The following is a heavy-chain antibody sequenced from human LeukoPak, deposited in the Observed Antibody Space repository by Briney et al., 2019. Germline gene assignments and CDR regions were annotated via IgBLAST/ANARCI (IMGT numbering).Heavy chain of an antibody. V-gene: IGHV4-30-4*08. D-gene: IGHD3-3*01. J-gene: IGHJ4*02. CDR3: ARGASDYDFWSGYYYAGYFDY. CDR2: IYYSGST. Sequence: SETLSLTCTVSGGSISSGDYYWSWIRQPPGKGLEWIGYIYYSGSTYYNPSLKSRVTISVDTSKNQFSLKPSSVTAADTAVYYCARGASDYDFWSGYYYAGYFDYWGQGTLVTVSS. CDR1: GGSISSGDYY.